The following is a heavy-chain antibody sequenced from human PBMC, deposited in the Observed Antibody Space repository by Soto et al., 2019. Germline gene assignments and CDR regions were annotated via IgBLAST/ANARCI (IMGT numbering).Heavy chain of an antibody. J-gene: IGHJ6*02. D-gene: IGHD3-3*01. V-gene: IGHV1-18*01. Sequence: QVQLVQSGAEVKKPGASVKVSCKASGYTFTSYGISWVRQAPGQGLEWMGWISAYNGNTNYAQKLQGRVTMTTDTSTSTAYMELRSLRSDDTAVYYCARGNYDFWSGYYPTYYYGMDVWGQGTTVTVSS. CDR1: GYTFTSYG. CDR3: ARGNYDFWSGYYPTYYYGMDV. CDR2: ISAYNGNT.